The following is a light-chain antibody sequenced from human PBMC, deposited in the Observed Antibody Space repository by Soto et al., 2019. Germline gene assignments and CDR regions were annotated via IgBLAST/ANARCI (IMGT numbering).Light chain of an antibody. J-gene: IGLJ1*01. V-gene: IGLV2-14*01. CDR2: EVS. CDR3: SSYTSSSIDYV. Sequence: QSALTQPASVSGSPGQSITISCTGTGSDVGGYNYVSWYQQHPGKAPKLMIYEVSNRPSGVSNRFSGSKSGNTASLTISGLQAEDEADYYCSSYTSSSIDYVFGTGTKLTV. CDR1: GSDVGGYNY.